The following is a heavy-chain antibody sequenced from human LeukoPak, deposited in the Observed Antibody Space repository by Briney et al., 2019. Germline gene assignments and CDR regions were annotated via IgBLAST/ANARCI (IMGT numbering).Heavy chain of an antibody. J-gene: IGHJ4*02. V-gene: IGHV3-23*01. CDR1: GITLSNYG. CDR3: PKRGVVIRVILVGLHKEAYYFDS. CDR2: ISDSGGRT. Sequence: GGSLRLSCAVSGITLSNYGMSWVRQAPGKGLEWVAGISDSGGRTNYADSVKGQFTISRDNPKNTLYLQMNSLRAEDTAVYFCPKRGVVIRVILVGLHKEAYYFDSWGQGALVTVSS. D-gene: IGHD3-10*01.